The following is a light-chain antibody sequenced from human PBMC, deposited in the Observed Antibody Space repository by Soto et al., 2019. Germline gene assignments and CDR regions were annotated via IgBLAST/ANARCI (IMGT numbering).Light chain of an antibody. V-gene: IGKV1-5*01. CDR2: DAS. CDR3: QQYNSYPRT. Sequence: DIQMTQSPSTLSASVGDRVTITCRASQSISSWLAWYQQKPGKAPKLLIYDASSLESGVPSRFSGSGSGTEFTLTISSLQPADFATYYCQQYNSYPRTFGQGPKVDIK. CDR1: QSISSW. J-gene: IGKJ1*01.